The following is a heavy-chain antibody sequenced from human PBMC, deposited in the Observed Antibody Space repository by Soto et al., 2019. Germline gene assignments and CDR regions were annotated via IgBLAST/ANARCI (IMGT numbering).Heavy chain of an antibody. V-gene: IGHV1-69*02. CDR3: ALQGIAAAGGFDY. CDR1: GGTFSSYT. J-gene: IGHJ4*02. D-gene: IGHD6-13*01. CDR2: IIPILGIA. Sequence: QVQLVQSGAEVKKPGSSVKVSCKASGGTFSSYTISWVRQAPGQGLEWMGRIIPILGIANYAQKFQGRVTITADKSTRTAYMELSSLRSEDTAVYYFALQGIAAAGGFDYWGQGTLVTVSS.